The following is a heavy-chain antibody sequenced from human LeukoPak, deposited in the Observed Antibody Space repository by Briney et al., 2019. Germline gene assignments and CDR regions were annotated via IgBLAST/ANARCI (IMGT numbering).Heavy chain of an antibody. CDR1: GGSFSGYY. V-gene: IGHV4-34*01. Sequence: PSETLSLTCAVYGGSFSGYYWSWIRQPPGKGLEWIGEINHSGSTNYNPSLKSRVTISVDTSKNQFPLKLSSVTAADTAVYYCARLDSGYDLGGQGTLVTVSS. CDR3: ARLDSGYDL. J-gene: IGHJ4*02. CDR2: INHSGST. D-gene: IGHD5-12*01.